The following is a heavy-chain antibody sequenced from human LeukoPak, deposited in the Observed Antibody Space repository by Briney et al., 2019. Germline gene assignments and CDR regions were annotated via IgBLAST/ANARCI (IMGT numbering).Heavy chain of an antibody. J-gene: IGHJ4*02. V-gene: IGHV3-23*01. Sequence: GGSLRLSCAASGFTFSSYAMSWVRQAPGKGLEWVSAISGSDGSTSYADSVKGRFTISRDNSKNTLYLQMNSLRAEDTAVYYCAKFDSSGYPRAPLGYWGQGTLVTVSS. D-gene: IGHD3-22*01. CDR1: GFTFSSYA. CDR2: ISGSDGST. CDR3: AKFDSSGYPRAPLGY.